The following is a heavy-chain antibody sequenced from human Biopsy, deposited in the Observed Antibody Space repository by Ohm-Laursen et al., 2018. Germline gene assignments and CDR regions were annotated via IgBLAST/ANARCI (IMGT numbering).Heavy chain of an antibody. D-gene: IGHD3-22*01. J-gene: IGHJ5*02. Sequence: SVKVSCKASGYTFTGHHIHWVRQAPGQGLEWMGWINAKTGDTNYAQKFQGRVTMTRDTSISTAYVDLSSLRSDNTAVYYCTRGGYYYDSLAYYYWFDPWGQGTLVTVSS. CDR3: TRGGYYYDSLAYYYWFDP. V-gene: IGHV1-2*02. CDR1: GYTFTGHH. CDR2: INAKTGDT.